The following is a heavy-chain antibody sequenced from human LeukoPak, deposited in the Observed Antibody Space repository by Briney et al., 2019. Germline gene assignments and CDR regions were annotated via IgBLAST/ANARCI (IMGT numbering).Heavy chain of an antibody. CDR2: ISSSGSTI. CDR1: GFTFSSYE. Sequence: GGSLRLSCAASGFTFSSYEMNWVRQAPGKGLEWVSYISSSGSTIYYANSVKGRFTISRDNAKNSLHLQMNSLRAEDTAVYYCARDGSGSGNYYNVAGFDYWGQGTLVTVSS. V-gene: IGHV3-48*03. D-gene: IGHD3-10*01. CDR3: ARDGSGSGNYYNVAGFDY. J-gene: IGHJ4*02.